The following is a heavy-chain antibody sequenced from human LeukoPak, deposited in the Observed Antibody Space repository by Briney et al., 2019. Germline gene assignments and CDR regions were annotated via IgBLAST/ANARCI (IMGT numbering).Heavy chain of an antibody. CDR3: ARGLADSSSWYEIGMDV. CDR2: ISSSGSTI. Sequence: GGSLRLSCAASGFTFSSYEMNWVRQAPGKGLEWVSYISSSGSTIYYADSVKGRFTISRDNAKNSLYLQMNSLRAEDTAVYYCARGLADSSSWYEIGMDVWGQGTTVTVSS. J-gene: IGHJ6*02. V-gene: IGHV3-48*03. CDR1: GFTFSSYE. D-gene: IGHD6-13*01.